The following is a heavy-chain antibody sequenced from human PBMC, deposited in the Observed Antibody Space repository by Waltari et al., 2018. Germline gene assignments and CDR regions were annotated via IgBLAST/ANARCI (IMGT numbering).Heavy chain of an antibody. J-gene: IGHJ4*02. CDR3: ARGGSSSGYLPPHN. Sequence: QVQLQESGPGLVKPSETLSLTCTVSGGSIRSYYWSWIRQPPGKGLEWIGYIYYSGSTNYNPSLKSRVTISVDTSKNQFSLKLSSVTAADTAVYYCARGGSSSGYLPPHNWGQGTLVTVSS. V-gene: IGHV4-59*01. CDR2: IYYSGST. D-gene: IGHD3-22*01. CDR1: GGSIRSYY.